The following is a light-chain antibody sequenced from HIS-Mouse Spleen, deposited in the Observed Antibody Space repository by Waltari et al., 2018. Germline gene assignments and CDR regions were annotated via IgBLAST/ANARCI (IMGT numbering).Light chain of an antibody. Sequence: QSVLTQPPSASGTPGQRATTSCSGSSSNIGSNSVYWYQQLPGTAPKLLIYRNNQRPSGVPDRFSGSKSGTSASLAISGLRSEDEADYYCAAWDDSLSGPVFGGGTKLTVL. CDR1: SSNIGSNS. V-gene: IGLV1-47*01. CDR3: AAWDDSLSGPV. CDR2: RNN. J-gene: IGLJ3*02.